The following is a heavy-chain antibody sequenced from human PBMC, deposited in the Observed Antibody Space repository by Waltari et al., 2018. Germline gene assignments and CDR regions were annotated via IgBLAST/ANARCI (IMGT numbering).Heavy chain of an antibody. CDR1: GYSISSGYY. J-gene: IGHJ2*01. V-gene: IGHV4-38-2*01. Sequence: QVQLQESGPGLVKPSETLSLTCAVSGYSISSGYYWGWIRQPPGKGLEWIGSIYHRGSTYYNPSLKSRVTISVDTSKNQFSLKLSSVTAADTAVYYCARRTTEYSILYWYFDLWGRGTLVTVSS. D-gene: IGHD6-6*01. CDR3: ARRTTEYSILYWYFDL. CDR2: IYHRGST.